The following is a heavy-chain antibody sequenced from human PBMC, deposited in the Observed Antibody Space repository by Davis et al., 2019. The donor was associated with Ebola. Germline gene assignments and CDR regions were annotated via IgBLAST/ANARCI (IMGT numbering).Heavy chain of an antibody. J-gene: IGHJ3*02. Sequence: PSETLSLTCTVSGGSISSYYWNWIRQPPGKGLEWIGQVDHSGSTTYNPSLKGRVIMSEDKSKNQFSLKVTSVTAADTAVYYCAGNLAGRGAFEIWSPGTMVTVSS. CDR3: AGNLAGRGAFEI. CDR1: GGSISSYY. D-gene: IGHD6-13*01. V-gene: IGHV4-59*04. CDR2: VDHSGST.